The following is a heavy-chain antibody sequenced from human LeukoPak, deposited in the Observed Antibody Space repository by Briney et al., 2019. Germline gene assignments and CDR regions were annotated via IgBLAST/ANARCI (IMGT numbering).Heavy chain of an antibody. CDR1: GFTFSSYG. CDR2: IWYDGSNK. CDR3: ARVGGLTTPDY. D-gene: IGHD3-3*01. J-gene: IGHJ4*02. V-gene: IGHV3-33*01. Sequence: PGGSLRLSCAASGFTFSSYGMHWVRQAPGKGLEWVAVIWYDGSNKYYADSVKGRFTISRDNSKNTLYLQMNSLRAEDTAVYYCARVGGLTTPDYWGQGTLVTVSS.